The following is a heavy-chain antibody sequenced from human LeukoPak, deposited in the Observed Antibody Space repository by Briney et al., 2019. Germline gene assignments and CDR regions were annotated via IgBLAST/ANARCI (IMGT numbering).Heavy chain of an antibody. J-gene: IGHJ4*02. V-gene: IGHV3-7*01. Sequence: PGGSLRLSCAASGFTFSSYWMSWVRQAPGKGLEWVANIKQDGSEKYYVDSVKGRFTISRDNAKNSLYLQMNSLRAEDTAVYYCARGSEYYYDSSGYYHYWGQGTLVTVSS. CDR2: IKQDGSEK. CDR1: GFTFSSYW. CDR3: ARGSEYYYDSSGYYHY. D-gene: IGHD3-22*01.